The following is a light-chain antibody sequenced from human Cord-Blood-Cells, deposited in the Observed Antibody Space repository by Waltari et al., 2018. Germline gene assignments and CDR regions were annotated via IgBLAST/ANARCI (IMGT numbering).Light chain of an antibody. J-gene: IGLJ3*02. V-gene: IGLV6-57*01. CDR1: SRSIASNY. Sequence: NFMLTQPHSVSESPGKTVTISCTRSSRSIASNYGMWYQQRPGSSPTTVIYEDNQRPSGVPDRFSGSIDSSSNSASLTISGLKTEDEADYYCQSYDSSNWVFGGGTKLTVL. CDR3: QSYDSSNWV. CDR2: EDN.